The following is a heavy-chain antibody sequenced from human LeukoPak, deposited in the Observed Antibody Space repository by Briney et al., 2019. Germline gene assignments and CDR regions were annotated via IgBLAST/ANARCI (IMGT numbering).Heavy chain of an antibody. CDR3: ARESQLVHAFDI. D-gene: IGHD6-13*01. CDR2: IKQDGSEK. Sequence: GASVKVSCTASGYTFSSYWTSWVRQAPGKGLEWVANIKQDGSEKYYVDSVKGRFTISRDNAKNSLYLQMNSLRAEDTAVYYYARESQLVHAFDIWGQGTMVTVSS. CDR1: GYTFSSYW. J-gene: IGHJ3*02. V-gene: IGHV3-7*01.